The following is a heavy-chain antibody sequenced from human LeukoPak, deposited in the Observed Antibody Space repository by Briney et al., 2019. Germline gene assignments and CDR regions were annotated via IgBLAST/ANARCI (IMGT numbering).Heavy chain of an antibody. J-gene: IGHJ4*02. CDR3: ARSAVGTSCCTAVDY. CDR2: ISTSGDRT. CDR1: GFTFSTYA. D-gene: IGHD1-26*01. V-gene: IGHV3-23*01. Sequence: GGSLRLSCVASGFTFSTYAMTWVRQAPGKGLEWVSGISTSGDRTYYADSVKGRFTISRDNSKNTLYLQMNSLRAEDTAEYYCARSAVGTSCCTAVDYWGQGTLVTVSS.